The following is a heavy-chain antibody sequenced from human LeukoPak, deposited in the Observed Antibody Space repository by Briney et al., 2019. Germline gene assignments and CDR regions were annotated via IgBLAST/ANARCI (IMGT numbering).Heavy chain of an antibody. J-gene: IGHJ3*02. D-gene: IGHD6-19*01. CDR3: ARVTHSSGWYDDAFDI. CDR2: IYSGGST. Sequence: GGSLRLSCAASGFTFSGHNMSWVRQAPGKGLEWVSVIYSGGSTYYADSVKGRFTISRDNSKNTLYLQMNSLRAEDTAVYYCARVTHSSGWYDDAFDIWGQGTMVTVSS. V-gene: IGHV3-66*01. CDR1: GFTFSGHN.